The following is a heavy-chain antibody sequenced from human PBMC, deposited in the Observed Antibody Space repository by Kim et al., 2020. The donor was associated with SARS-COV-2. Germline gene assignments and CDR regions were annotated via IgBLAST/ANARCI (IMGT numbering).Heavy chain of an antibody. CDR1: GFTVNDNS. CDR3: RKEVLAGGADV. Sequence: GGSLRLSCIASGFTVNDNSMRWVRQTPGKGLEWVSGIIWSGGGNGYDDAVKGRITTTIDKAKNSQYQQMNSLRPEDTALYYCRKEVLAGGADVWGQGTAVIVSS. J-gene: IGHJ6*02. CDR2: IIWSGGGN. V-gene: IGHV3-9*01. D-gene: IGHD3-3*02.